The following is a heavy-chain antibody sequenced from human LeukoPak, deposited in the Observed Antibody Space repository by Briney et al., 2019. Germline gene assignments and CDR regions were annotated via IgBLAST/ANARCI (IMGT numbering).Heavy chain of an antibody. CDR3: AGGGGAGLAD. V-gene: IGHV4-59*01. CDR1: GGSLSSYY. CDR2: IYSSGST. D-gene: IGHD4-23*01. J-gene: IGHJ4*02. Sequence: SETLSLTCTISGGSLSSYYWTWARQPPGKGLEWIGYIYSSGSTNYNPSLKSRVTISIDTSKNQCSLNLSSVTAADTAVYYCAGGGGAGLADWGQGTLVTVSS.